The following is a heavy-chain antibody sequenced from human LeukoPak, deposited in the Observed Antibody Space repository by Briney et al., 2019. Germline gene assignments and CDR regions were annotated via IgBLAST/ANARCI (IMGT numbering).Heavy chain of an antibody. CDR2: IIPIFGTA. D-gene: IGHD6-19*01. J-gene: IGHJ3*02. CDR1: GYTFTSYD. V-gene: IGHV1-69*13. CDR3: ASPKIAVAGYADAFDI. Sequence: ASVKVSCKASGYTFTSYDITWVRQAPGQGLEWMGGIIPIFGTANYAQKFQGRVTITADESTSTAYMELSSLRSEDTAVYYCASPKIAVAGYADAFDIWGQGTMVTVSS.